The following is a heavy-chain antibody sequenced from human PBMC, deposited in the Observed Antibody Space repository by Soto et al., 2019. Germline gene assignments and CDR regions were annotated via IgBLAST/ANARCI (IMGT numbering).Heavy chain of an antibody. CDR3: ARVAAYSSSWYSLSDAFDI. D-gene: IGHD6-13*01. CDR1: GYTFTSRG. Sequence: ASVKVSCQASGYTFTSRGISWVRQAPGQGLEWMGWISAYNGNTNYAQKLQGRVTMTTDTSTSTAYMELRSLRSDDTAVYYCARVAAYSSSWYSLSDAFDIWGQGTMVTVSS. V-gene: IGHV1-18*01. J-gene: IGHJ3*02. CDR2: ISAYNGNT.